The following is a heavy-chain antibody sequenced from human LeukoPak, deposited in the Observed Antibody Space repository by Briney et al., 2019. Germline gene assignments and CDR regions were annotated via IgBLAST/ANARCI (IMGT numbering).Heavy chain of an antibody. CDR3: ARLWEVRATRYHYFDY. V-gene: IGHV5-51*01. CDR2: IYPGDSDT. CDR1: GYSFTSYW. J-gene: IGHJ4*02. D-gene: IGHD1-26*01. Sequence: AESLKISCKGSGYSFTSYWIGWVRQMPGKGLEWMGIIYPGDSDTRYSPSFQGQVTISADKSISTAYLQWSSLKASDTAMYYCARLWEVRATRYHYFDYWGQGTLVTVSS.